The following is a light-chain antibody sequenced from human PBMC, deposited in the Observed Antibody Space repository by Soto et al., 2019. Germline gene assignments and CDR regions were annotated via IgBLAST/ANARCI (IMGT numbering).Light chain of an antibody. J-gene: IGLJ1*01. CDR1: SSDVGGYNY. Sequence: QSALTQPASVSGSPGQSITISCTGTSSDVGGYNYVSWYQHHPGKAPKLMIYEVSNRPSGVSNRFSGSKSGNTASLTISGLQADDESDYYCSSYPSSTSPYVFGTGTKVTVL. CDR3: SSYPSSTSPYV. V-gene: IGLV2-14*01. CDR2: EVS.